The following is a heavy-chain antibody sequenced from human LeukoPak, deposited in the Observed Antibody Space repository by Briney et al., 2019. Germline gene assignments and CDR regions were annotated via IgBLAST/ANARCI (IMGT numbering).Heavy chain of an antibody. V-gene: IGHV3-7*01. CDR2: INLDGNEV. CDR1: GFAFSTYW. Sequence: QPGGSLRLSCSASGFAFSTYWMTWVRQAPGKGLEWVANINLDGNEVHYVDSLKDRFAISRDNARNSLYLQKNSLRAEDTAVYYCASGRHDFVHWGHGTLVTVSS. CDR3: ASGRHDFVH. D-gene: IGHD3-16*01. J-gene: IGHJ4*01.